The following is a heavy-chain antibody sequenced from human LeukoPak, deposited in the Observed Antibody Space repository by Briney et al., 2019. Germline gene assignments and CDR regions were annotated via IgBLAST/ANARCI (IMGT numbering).Heavy chain of an antibody. CDR2: IYYSGST. D-gene: IGHD2-8*02. Sequence: SETLSLTYTVSGGSVSCSSHYWGWIRQPPGKGLEWIGSIYYSGSTHYNPSLKSRFTISVDTSKNQFSLKLSSVTAADTAVYYCERHRDRGKYCWYYYYMYVWGKGTTVTVSS. V-gene: IGHV4-39*01. CDR1: GGSVSCSSHY. CDR3: ERHRDRGKYCWYYYYMYV. J-gene: IGHJ6*03.